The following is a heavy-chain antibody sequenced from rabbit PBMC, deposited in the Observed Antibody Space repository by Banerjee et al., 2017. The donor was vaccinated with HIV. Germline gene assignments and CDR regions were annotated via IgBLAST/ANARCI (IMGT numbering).Heavy chain of an antibody. Sequence: QSLEESGGDLVKPGASLTLTCTASGFSFSSGYYMCWVRQAPGKGLEWIACIGISSGRTYYASWAKGRFTISKTSSTTVTLEMTSLTAADTATYFCARDVGTYAGDGAAMDLWGPGTLVTVS. D-gene: IGHD4-2*01. J-gene: IGHJ4*01. CDR3: ARDVGTYAGDGAAMDL. CDR1: GFSFSSGYY. V-gene: IGHV1S40*01. CDR2: IGISSGRT.